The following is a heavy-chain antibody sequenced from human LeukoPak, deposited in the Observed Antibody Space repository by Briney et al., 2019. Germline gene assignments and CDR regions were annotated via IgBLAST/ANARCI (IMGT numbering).Heavy chain of an antibody. CDR3: ARLYGSVYYYYMDV. CDR1: GGSISSYY. D-gene: IGHD3-10*01. Sequence: SEALSLTCTVSGGSISSYYWSWLRQPPGKVLEWTGYIYTSGSTNYNPSLKSRVSMSVDTSKNQFSLNLRSVTAADTAVYYCARLYGSVYYYYMDVWGKGTTVTVSS. J-gene: IGHJ6*03. V-gene: IGHV4-4*09. CDR2: IYTSGST.